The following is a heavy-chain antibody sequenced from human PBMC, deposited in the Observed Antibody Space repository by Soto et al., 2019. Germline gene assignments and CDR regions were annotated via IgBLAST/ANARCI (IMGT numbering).Heavy chain of an antibody. CDR1: GGSISSYY. V-gene: IGHV4-59*01. D-gene: IGHD6-13*01. J-gene: IGHJ5*02. Sequence: PSETLSLTCTVSGGSISSYYWSWIRQPPGKGLEWIGYIYYSGSTNYNPSLKSRVTISVDTSKNQFSLKLSSVTAADTAAYYCARGGYSSSWYSLVPNWFDPWGQGTLVTVSS. CDR2: IYYSGST. CDR3: ARGGYSSSWYSLVPNWFDP.